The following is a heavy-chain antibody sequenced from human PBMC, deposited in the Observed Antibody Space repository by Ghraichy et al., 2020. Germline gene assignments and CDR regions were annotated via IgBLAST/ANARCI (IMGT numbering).Heavy chain of an antibody. CDR3: VRDVATKVGHDWYFDL. D-gene: IGHD4-23*01. CDR2: IWFDGSNK. Sequence: GESLRLSCAASGFILGSYGMHWVRQAPGEGLEWVAGIWFDGSNKYYTDSVRGRFTISRDNPKSTLFLQMNSLRVEDTAVYTCVRDVATKVGHDWYFDLWGRGTLVTVSS. V-gene: IGHV3-33*01. CDR1: GFILGSYG. J-gene: IGHJ2*01.